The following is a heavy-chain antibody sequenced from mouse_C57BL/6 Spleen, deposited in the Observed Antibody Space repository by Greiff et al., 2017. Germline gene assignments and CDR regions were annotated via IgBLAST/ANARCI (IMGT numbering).Heavy chain of an antibody. CDR2: IDPSDSET. V-gene: IGHV1-52*01. Sequence: QVHVKQPGAELVRPGSSVKLSCKASGYTFTSYWMHWVKQRPIQGLEWIGNIDPSDSETHYNQKFKDKATLTVDKSSSTAYMQLSSLTSEDSAVYYCARGEDYDYDVAMDYWGQGTSVTVSS. D-gene: IGHD2-4*01. CDR1: GYTFTSYW. J-gene: IGHJ4*01. CDR3: ARGEDYDYDVAMDY.